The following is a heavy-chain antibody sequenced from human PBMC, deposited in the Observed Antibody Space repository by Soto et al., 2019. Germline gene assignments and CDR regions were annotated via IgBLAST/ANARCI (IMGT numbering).Heavy chain of an antibody. J-gene: IGHJ5*02. Sequence: SETLSLTSTVSGGSISSSSYYWGWIRQPPGKGLEWVGSIYYSGSTYYNPSLKSRVTISVDTSKNQFSLKLSSVTAEDTAVYYCARHLSWGVPPSIVEQDEENWFHPWGQGTLVTVSS. V-gene: IGHV4-39*01. D-gene: IGHD3-22*01. CDR3: ARHLSWGVPPSIVEQDEENWFHP. CDR1: GGSISSSSYY. CDR2: IYYSGST.